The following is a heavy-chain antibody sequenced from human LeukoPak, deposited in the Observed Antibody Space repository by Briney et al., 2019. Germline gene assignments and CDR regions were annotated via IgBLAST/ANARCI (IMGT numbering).Heavy chain of an antibody. J-gene: IGHJ3*02. Sequence: SVKVSCKASGGTFSSYAISWVRQAPGQGLEWMGRIIPIFGTANYAQKFQGSVTITTDESTSTAYMELSSLRSEDTAVYYCARVSGSYSGAFDIWGQGTMVTVSS. CDR1: GGTFSSYA. CDR2: IIPIFGTA. V-gene: IGHV1-69*05. D-gene: IGHD1-26*01. CDR3: ARVSGSYSGAFDI.